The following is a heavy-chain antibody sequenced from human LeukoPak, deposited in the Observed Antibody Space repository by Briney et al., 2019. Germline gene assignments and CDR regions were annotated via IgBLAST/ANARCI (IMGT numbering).Heavy chain of an antibody. Sequence: GPVKVSCKASGYTFNSNVIHWLRQAPGQRLEWMGWTNTANGNTKYSQKFQGRVSITRDTPATTAYMELSALRSEDSAVYFCARGGAVHYDDSSAYYYFDYWGQGTLVTVS. CDR3: ARGGAVHYDDSSAYYYFDY. CDR2: TNTANGNT. V-gene: IGHV1-3*04. CDR1: GYTFNSNV. J-gene: IGHJ4*02. D-gene: IGHD3-22*01.